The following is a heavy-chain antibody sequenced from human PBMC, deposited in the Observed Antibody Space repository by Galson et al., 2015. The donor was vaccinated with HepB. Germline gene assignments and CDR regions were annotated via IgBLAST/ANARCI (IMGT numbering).Heavy chain of an antibody. CDR2: MIPKSGHT. D-gene: IGHD3-16*02. J-gene: IGHJ4*02. V-gene: IGHV1-8*01. CDR3: TGGRSGNYLSPLDH. Sequence: AKVSCQASGYTFSTYDINWVRQAPAQGLEWMGWMIPKSGHTGYAPKFQGSVSMTRNTSISTASMELGSLRSEDTAVYFCTGGRSGNYLSPLDHWGQGTLVTVSS. CDR1: GYTFSTYD.